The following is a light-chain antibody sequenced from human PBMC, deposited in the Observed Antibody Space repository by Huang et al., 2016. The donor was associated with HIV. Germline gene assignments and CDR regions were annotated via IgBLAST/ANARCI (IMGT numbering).Light chain of an antibody. CDR3: QQYDNLYT. CDR1: HDIRNY. CDR2: DAS. Sequence: IQMTQSPASLSAFVGDRVTISCQANHDIRNYLNWYQQRPGKAPTLHNYDASTLQSGVQSRFSGNGSGTDFTLTISSLQSEDIATYYCQQYDNLYTFGQGTKVDIK. J-gene: IGKJ2*01. V-gene: IGKV1-33*01.